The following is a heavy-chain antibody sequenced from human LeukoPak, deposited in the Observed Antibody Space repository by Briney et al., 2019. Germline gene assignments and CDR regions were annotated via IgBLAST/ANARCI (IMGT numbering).Heavy chain of an antibody. CDR2: IYHSGST. J-gene: IGHJ1*01. CDR1: GGSISSSSYY. V-gene: IGHV4-61*05. CDR3: ARGGAARLHFQN. Sequence: SEILSLTCTVSGGSISSSSYYWGWIRQPPGKGLEWIGYIYHSGSTNYNPSLQSRVTISVDTSKNQFSLNLNSVTAADTAVYYCARGGAARLHFQNWGQGTLVTVSS. D-gene: IGHD6-6*01.